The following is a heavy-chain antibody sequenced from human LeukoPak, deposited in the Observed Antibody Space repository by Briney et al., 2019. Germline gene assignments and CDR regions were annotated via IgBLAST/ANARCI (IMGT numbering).Heavy chain of an antibody. CDR2: NYTSSYITKIT. D-gene: IGHD4-17*01. V-gene: IGHV4-4*07. J-gene: IGHJ3*02. CDR1: GGSISASY. CDR3: AKGNGDDDAFDI. Sequence: PSETLSLTCTVSGGSISASYWSWIRQPAGRGLEWIGRNYTSSYITKITNYNPSLKSRVTLSIDTSRNQFSLRLYSVTAADTAMFYCAKGNGDDDAFDIWGQGTMVTVSS.